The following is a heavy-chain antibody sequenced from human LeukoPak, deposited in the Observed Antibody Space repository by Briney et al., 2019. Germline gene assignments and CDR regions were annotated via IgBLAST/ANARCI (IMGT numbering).Heavy chain of an antibody. D-gene: IGHD2-2*01. CDR3: ARNRRPVVPAAFSRYFDY. J-gene: IGHJ4*02. Sequence: PSETLSLTCAVYGGSFSGYYWSWIRQPPGKGLEWIGEINHSGSTNYNPSLKSRVTISVDTSKNQFSLKLSSVTAADTAVYYCARNRRPVVPAAFSRYFDYWGRGTLVTVSS. CDR2: INHSGST. V-gene: IGHV4-34*01. CDR1: GGSFSGYY.